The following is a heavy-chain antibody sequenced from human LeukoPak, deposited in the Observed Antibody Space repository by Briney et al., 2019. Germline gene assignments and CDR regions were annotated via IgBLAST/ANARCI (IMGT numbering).Heavy chain of an antibody. D-gene: IGHD4-17*01. V-gene: IGHV4-34*01. Sequence: KPSETLSLTCAVYGGSFSGYYWSWIRQPPGKGLEWIGETNHSGSTNYNPPLKSRVTISVDTSKNQFSLKLSSVTAADTAVYYCARVNGDYGSYYYYYMDVWGKGTTVTVSS. CDR3: ARVNGDYGSYYYYYMDV. J-gene: IGHJ6*03. CDR2: TNHSGST. CDR1: GGSFSGYY.